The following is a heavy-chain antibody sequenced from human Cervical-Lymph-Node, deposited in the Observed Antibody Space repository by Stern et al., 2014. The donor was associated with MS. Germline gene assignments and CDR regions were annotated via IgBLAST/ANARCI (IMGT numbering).Heavy chain of an antibody. CDR1: GGTFISSYA. D-gene: IGHD2-15*01. CDR3: ARGVVSNRAAATLHNLFDP. J-gene: IGHJ5*02. V-gene: IGHV1-69*09. CDR2: IIPILGLP. Sequence: VQLVQSGAEVKKPGSSVNVSCKASGGTFISSYAIPWMRQPPGQGLAWMGRIIPILGLPNYAQKFQGRVTLTADTSTSTTYMELSSLRSEDTAVYYCARGVVSNRAAATLHNLFDPWGQGTLVTVSS.